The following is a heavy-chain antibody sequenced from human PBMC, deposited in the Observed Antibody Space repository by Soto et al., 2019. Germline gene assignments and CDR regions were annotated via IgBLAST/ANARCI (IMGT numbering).Heavy chain of an antibody. V-gene: IGHV3-33*01. CDR3: ARGGYFDWLSVSQGYY. Sequence: QVQLVESGGGVVQPGRSLRPSCAASGFTFSSYGMHWVRQAPGKGLEWVAVIWYDGSNKYYADSVKGRFTISRDNSKNTLYLQMNSLRAEDTAVYYCARGGYFDWLSVSQGYYWGQGTLVTVSS. CDR1: GFTFSSYG. CDR2: IWYDGSNK. J-gene: IGHJ4*02. D-gene: IGHD3-9*01.